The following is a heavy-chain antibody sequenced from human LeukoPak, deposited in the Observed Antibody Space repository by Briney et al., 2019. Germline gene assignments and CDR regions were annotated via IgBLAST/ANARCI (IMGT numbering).Heavy chain of an antibody. CDR1: GYRFTSYW. D-gene: IGHD2-2*01. CDR3: ARHLPAAINYYMDV. J-gene: IGHJ6*03. V-gene: IGHV5-51*01. CDR2: IYPGDSDT. Sequence: GESLKISFKGSGYRFTSYWIGWVRPMPGKGLEWMGIIYPGDSDTRYSPSFQGQVTISADKSISTAYLQWSSLKASDTAMYYCARHLPAAINYYMDVWGKGTTVTVSS.